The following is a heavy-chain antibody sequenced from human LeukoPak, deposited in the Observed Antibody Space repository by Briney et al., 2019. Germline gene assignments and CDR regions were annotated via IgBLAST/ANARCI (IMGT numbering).Heavy chain of an antibody. CDR2: IKQGGSEK. CDR1: GFTFSSYW. V-gene: IGHV3-7*01. D-gene: IGHD3-22*01. J-gene: IGHJ4*02. Sequence: PGGSLRLSCAASGFTFSSYWMSWVRQAPGKGLEWVANIKQGGSEKYYVDSVKGRFTISRDNAKNSLYLQMNSLRAEDTAVYYCARHYDSSGYGIDYWGQGTLVTVSS. CDR3: ARHYDSSGYGIDY.